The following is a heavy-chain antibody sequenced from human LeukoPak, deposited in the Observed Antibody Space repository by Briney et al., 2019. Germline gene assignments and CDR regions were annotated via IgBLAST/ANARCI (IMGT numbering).Heavy chain of an antibody. J-gene: IGHJ5*02. CDR2: INHSGST. CDR1: GFTFSSYE. Sequence: GSLRLSCAASGFTFSSYEMNWVRQAPGKGLEWIGEINHSGSTNYNPSLKSRVTISVDTSKNQFSLKLSSVTAADTAVYYCARARNYYGSGSFIYRAINWFDPWGQGTLVTVSS. V-gene: IGHV4-34*01. CDR3: ARARNYYGSGSFIYRAINWFDP. D-gene: IGHD3-10*01.